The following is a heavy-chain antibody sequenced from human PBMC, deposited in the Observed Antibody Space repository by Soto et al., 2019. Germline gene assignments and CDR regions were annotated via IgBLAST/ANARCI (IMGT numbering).Heavy chain of an antibody. V-gene: IGHV4-59*01. J-gene: IGHJ4*02. CDR1: GGSISSYY. CDR2: IYYSGST. D-gene: IGHD2-2*02. CDR3: AREYCSSTSCYMGNFDY. Sequence: SETLSLTCTVSGGSISSYYWSWIRQPPGKGLEWIGYIYYSGSTNYNPSLKSRVTISVDTSKNQFSLKLSSVTAADTAVYYCAREYCSSTSCYMGNFDYWGQGTLVT.